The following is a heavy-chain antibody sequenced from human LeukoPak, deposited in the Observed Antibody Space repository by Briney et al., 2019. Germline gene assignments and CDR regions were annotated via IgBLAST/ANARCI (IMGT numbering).Heavy chain of an antibody. Sequence: GGSLRLSCAASGITFSSYGMHWVRQAPGKGLEWVVVIGYDGGGKYYADSVKGRFTISRDNSKNTLYLQMNSLRAEDTAVYYCARDYESLFDYWGQGTLVTVSS. V-gene: IGHV3-33*01. CDR1: GITFSSYG. D-gene: IGHD3-3*01. CDR3: ARDYESLFDY. CDR2: IGYDGGGK. J-gene: IGHJ4*02.